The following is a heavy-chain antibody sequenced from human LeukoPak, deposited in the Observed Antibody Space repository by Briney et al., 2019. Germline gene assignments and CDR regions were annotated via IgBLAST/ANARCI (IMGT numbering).Heavy chain of an antibody. CDR2: ISAGGVDT. CDR1: GFTFSNYA. Sequence: GGSLRLSCAASGFTFSNYAMTWVRQAPGKGLEWVSTISAGGVDTFYADSGRGRFTISRDNSKSTLYLQMNSLRAEDTAVYYCARDKSSSGWGQGTLVTVSS. J-gene: IGHJ4*02. V-gene: IGHV3-23*01. D-gene: IGHD6-19*01. CDR3: ARDKSSSG.